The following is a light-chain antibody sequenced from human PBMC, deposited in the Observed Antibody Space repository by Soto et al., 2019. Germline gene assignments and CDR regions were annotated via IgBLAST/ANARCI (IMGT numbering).Light chain of an antibody. V-gene: IGKV1-39*01. Sequence: DIPMTQSPSSLSASVGDRVTITCRASQSISTYLIWYQQKPGKAPKLMIYATSSLQSGVPSRFSGSGTGTDFTLAICMLLPKDFATYYGHQSCRSPSGTFGQGTKVEIK. CDR2: ATS. J-gene: IGKJ1*01. CDR1: QSISTY. CDR3: HQSCRSPSGT.